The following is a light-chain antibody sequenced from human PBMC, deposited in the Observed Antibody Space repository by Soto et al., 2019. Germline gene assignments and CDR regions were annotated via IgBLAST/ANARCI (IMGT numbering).Light chain of an antibody. CDR3: MQGLQTPLT. Sequence: DILMTQSPISPPLTPGEPASNPCRAYPNPLDWSGYHHLDWYLQKPGQPPQPLIYLGSNRAPGAPDRFSGSGSGTEFTLKISRVEAEDVGIYYCMQGLQTPLTFGGGTKVEIK. CDR1: PNPLDWSGYHH. J-gene: IGKJ4*01. V-gene: IGKV2-28*01. CDR2: LGS.